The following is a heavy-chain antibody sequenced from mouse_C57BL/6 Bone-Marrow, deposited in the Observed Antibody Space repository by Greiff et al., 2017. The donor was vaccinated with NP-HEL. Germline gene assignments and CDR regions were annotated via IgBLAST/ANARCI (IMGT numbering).Heavy chain of an antibody. D-gene: IGHD1-1*01. CDR1: GYSITSGYY. V-gene: IGHV3-6*01. CDR3: ARGYYTGFAY. J-gene: IGHJ3*01. CDR2: ISYDGSN. Sequence: EVQLQQSGPGLVKPSQSLSLTCSVTGYSITSGYYWNWIRQFPGNKLEWMGYISYDGSNNYNPSLKNRIPITRDTSKNQFFLKLNSVTTEDTATYYCARGYYTGFAYWGQGTLVTVSA.